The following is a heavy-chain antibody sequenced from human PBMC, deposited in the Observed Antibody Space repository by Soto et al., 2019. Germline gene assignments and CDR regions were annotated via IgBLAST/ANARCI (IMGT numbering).Heavy chain of an antibody. CDR3: AQSGGLFRPSLGYFDY. D-gene: IGHD1-26*01. CDR2: INPNSGGT. V-gene: IGHV1-2*02. CDR1: GFTFTGHY. J-gene: IGHJ4*02. Sequence: GASVKVSCKASGFTFTGHYIHWVRQAPGQGLEWMGWINPNSGGTSYAQKFQGRGTMTRDTSITTAYMELSRLSSDDTAVYYCAQSGGLFRPSLGYFDYWGQGTLVTVSS.